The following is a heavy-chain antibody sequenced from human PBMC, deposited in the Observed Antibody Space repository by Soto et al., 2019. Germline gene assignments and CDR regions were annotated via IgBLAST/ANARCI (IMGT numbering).Heavy chain of an antibody. Sequence: QLQLQESGSGLVKPSQTLSLTCAVSGGSISSGGYSWSWIRQPPGKGLEWIGYIYHSGSTYYNPSLKSRVTISVDRSKNQFSLKLSSVTAADTAVYYCARDQHDYGDYYFDYWGQGTLVTVSS. J-gene: IGHJ4*02. CDR3: ARDQHDYGDYYFDY. CDR2: IYHSGST. CDR1: GGSISSGGYS. D-gene: IGHD4-17*01. V-gene: IGHV4-30-2*01.